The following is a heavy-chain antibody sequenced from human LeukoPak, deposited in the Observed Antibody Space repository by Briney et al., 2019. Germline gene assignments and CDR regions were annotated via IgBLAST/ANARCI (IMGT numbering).Heavy chain of an antibody. Sequence: SETLSLTCTVSGGSISSYYWSWIRQPPGKGLEWIGYIYYSGSTNYNPSLKSRVTISVDTSKNQFSLKLSSVTAADTAVYSCARAVYCGGDCYSGAFDIWGQGTMVTVSS. J-gene: IGHJ3*02. CDR2: IYYSGST. D-gene: IGHD2-21*02. CDR1: GGSISSYY. V-gene: IGHV4-59*01. CDR3: ARAVYCGGDCYSGAFDI.